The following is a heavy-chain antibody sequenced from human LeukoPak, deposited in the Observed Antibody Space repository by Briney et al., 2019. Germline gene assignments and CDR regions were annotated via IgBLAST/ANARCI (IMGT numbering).Heavy chain of an antibody. CDR1: GYTFTSYG. D-gene: IGHD5-18*01. Sequence: ASVKVSCKASGYTFTSYGISWVRQAPGQGLEWMGWISAYNGNTNYAQKLQGRVTMTTDTSTSTAYMELRSLRSDDTAVYYCAREQLWFLDSRVEHYGMDVWGKGTTVTVSS. CDR3: AREQLWFLDSRVEHYGMDV. CDR2: ISAYNGNT. J-gene: IGHJ6*04. V-gene: IGHV1-18*04.